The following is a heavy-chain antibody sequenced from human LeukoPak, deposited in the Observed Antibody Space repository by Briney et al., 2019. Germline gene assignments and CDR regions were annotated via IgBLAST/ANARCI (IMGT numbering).Heavy chain of an antibody. Sequence: GGSPRLSCAASGFTFSDYYMSWIRQAPGKGLEWVSYISSSGSTIYYADSVKGRFTISRDNAKNSLYLQMNSLRAEDTAVYYCARRTRIQLWSLDYWGQGTLVTVSS. D-gene: IGHD5-18*01. CDR2: ISSSGSTI. CDR1: GFTFSDYY. V-gene: IGHV3-11*01. CDR3: ARRTRIQLWSLDY. J-gene: IGHJ4*02.